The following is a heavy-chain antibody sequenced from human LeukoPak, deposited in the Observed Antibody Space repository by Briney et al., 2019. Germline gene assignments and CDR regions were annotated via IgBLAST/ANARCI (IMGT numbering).Heavy chain of an antibody. Sequence: SETLSLTCTVSGGSISSHYWSWIRQPPGKGLEWIGYIYYSGSTNYNPSLKSRVTISVDTSKNQFPLKLSSVTAADTAVYYCARALTYYDFWSGYYGPYYFDYWGQGTLVTVSS. CDR3: ARALTYYDFWSGYYGPYYFDY. J-gene: IGHJ4*02. D-gene: IGHD3-3*01. CDR2: IYYSGST. CDR1: GGSISSHY. V-gene: IGHV4-59*11.